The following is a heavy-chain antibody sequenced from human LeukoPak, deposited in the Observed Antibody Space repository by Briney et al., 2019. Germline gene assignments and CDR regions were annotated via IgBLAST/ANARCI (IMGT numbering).Heavy chain of an antibody. CDR1: GYIFINYG. D-gene: IGHD2-15*01. Sequence: ASVKVSCKASGYIFINYGISWVRQAPGQGLEWMGWVSPYNDNTNFARKFLDRVTMTKDTSTNTAYMELRSLRFDDTAVYYCASHWRAPTGEFGGSLTLDYWGQGPLVTVSS. J-gene: IGHJ4*02. CDR3: ASHWRAPTGEFGGSLTLDY. V-gene: IGHV1-18*01. CDR2: VSPYNDNT.